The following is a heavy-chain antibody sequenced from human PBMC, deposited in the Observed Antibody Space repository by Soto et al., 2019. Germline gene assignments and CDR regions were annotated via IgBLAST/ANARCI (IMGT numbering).Heavy chain of an antibody. CDR3: AKDPGPAGTTGTFYD. D-gene: IGHD1-1*01. CDR2: ISGSGGST. Sequence: PGGSLRLSCAASGFTFSSYAMSWVRQAPGKGLEWVSAISGSGGSTYYADSVKGRFTISRDNSKNTLYLQMNSLRAEDTAVYYCAKDPGPAGTTGTFYDWRQGTLVTVSS. CDR1: GFTFSSYA. J-gene: IGHJ4*02. V-gene: IGHV3-23*01.